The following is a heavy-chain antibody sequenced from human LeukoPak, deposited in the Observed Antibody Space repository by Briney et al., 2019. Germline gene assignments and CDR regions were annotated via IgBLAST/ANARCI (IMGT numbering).Heavy chain of an antibody. Sequence: SETLSLTCTVSGGSISSSSYYWGWIRQPPGKGLEWIGSIYYSGSTYYNPSLKSRVTISVDTSKNQFSLKLSSVTAADTAVYYCARHDCSSTSCLMDAWGKGTTVTVSS. CDR3: ARHDCSSTSCLMDA. CDR1: GGSISSSSYY. CDR2: IYYSGST. D-gene: IGHD2-2*01. V-gene: IGHV4-39*01. J-gene: IGHJ6*03.